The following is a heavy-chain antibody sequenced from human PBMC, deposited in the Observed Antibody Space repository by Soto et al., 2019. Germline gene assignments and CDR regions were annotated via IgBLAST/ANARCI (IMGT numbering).Heavy chain of an antibody. CDR1: GYSFTRYD. J-gene: IGHJ5*02. CDR3: ATWIVAQRFDP. V-gene: IGHV1-8*01. CDR2: MNPNSGNT. Sequence: QVQLVQSGAEVKKPGASVKVSCKASGYSFTRYDINWVRQATGQGLEWMGWMNPNSGNTDSAPKFQGRLTMTRNTSISTAYMELSSLISEDTAVYFCATWIVAQRFDPWGQGTLVTVSS. D-gene: IGHD3-22*01.